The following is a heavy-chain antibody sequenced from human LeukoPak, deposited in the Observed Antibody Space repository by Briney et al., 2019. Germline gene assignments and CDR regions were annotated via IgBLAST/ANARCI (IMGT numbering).Heavy chain of an antibody. J-gene: IGHJ4*02. CDR1: GYIFSDYN. V-gene: IGHV3-11*05. D-gene: IGHD7-27*01. CDR3: AREGPRNYFDY. CDR2: ISSRSTYT. Sequence: GGSPRLSCAASGYIFSDYNINWIRQAPGKGLEWVSYISSRSTYTNYADSVKGRFTISRDNAKNSLYLQMNSLRAEDTAVYYCAREGPRNYFDYWGQGTLVTVSS.